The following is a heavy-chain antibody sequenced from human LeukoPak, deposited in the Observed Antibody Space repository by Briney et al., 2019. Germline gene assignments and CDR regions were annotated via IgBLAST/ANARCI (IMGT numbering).Heavy chain of an antibody. CDR2: IIPIFGTA. CDR1: GGTFSSYA. Sequence: ASVKVSCKASGGTFSSYAISWVRQAPGQGLEWMGGIIPIFGTANYAKKLQGRVTITADESTSTAYMELSSLRSEDTAVYYCARPYRVITIFGVVTYNWFDPWGQGTLVTVSS. CDR3: ARPYRVITIFGVVTYNWFDP. J-gene: IGHJ5*02. V-gene: IGHV1-69*13. D-gene: IGHD3-3*01.